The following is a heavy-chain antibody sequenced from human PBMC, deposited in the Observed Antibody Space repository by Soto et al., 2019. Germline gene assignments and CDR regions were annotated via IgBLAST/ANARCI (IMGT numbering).Heavy chain of an antibody. V-gene: IGHV1-46*01. CDR2: VNPSGGSA. CDR1: GYIFTAYS. Sequence: GASVKVSFKTSGYIFTAYSMHWVRQAPGQGLEWMGVVNPSGGSAHYAQSFEGRVTLTRDTSTSTFYMELSSLRSEDTAVYYCAREENCRGGTCFSEYFHHWGQGTLVTVSS. D-gene: IGHD2-15*01. J-gene: IGHJ1*01. CDR3: AREENCRGGTCFSEYFHH.